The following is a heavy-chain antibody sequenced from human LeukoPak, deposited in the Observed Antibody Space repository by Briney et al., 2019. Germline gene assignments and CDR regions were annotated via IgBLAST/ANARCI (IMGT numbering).Heavy chain of an antibody. CDR3: AVIAAHTFDY. CDR1: GGNFSSYA. D-gene: IGHD6-6*01. Sequence: SVKVSCKASGGNFSSYAISWVRQAPGQGLEWMGGIIAIFGTANYAQKFQGRVTITTDESTSTAYMELSSLRSEDTAVYYCAVIAAHTFDYRGQGTLVTVYS. CDR2: IIAIFGTA. V-gene: IGHV1-69*05. J-gene: IGHJ4*02.